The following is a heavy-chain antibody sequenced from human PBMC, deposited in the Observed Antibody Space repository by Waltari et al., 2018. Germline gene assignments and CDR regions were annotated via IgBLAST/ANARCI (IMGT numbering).Heavy chain of an antibody. J-gene: IGHJ6*03. CDR1: GYTFTSYD. D-gene: IGHD6-19*01. V-gene: IGHV1-8*03. CDR2: MNPNSGNT. CDR3: ARGGYSSGWYTGYYYYMDV. Sequence: QVQLVQSGAGVKKPGASVKVSCKASGYTFTSYDINWVRQATGQGLELMGWMNPNSGNTGYAQKFHGRVTITRNTSISTAYMELSSLRSEDTAVYYCARGGYSSGWYTGYYYYMDVWGKGTTVTVSS.